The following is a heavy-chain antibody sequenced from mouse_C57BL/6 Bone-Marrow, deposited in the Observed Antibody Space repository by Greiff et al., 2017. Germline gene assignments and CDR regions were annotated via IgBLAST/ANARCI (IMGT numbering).Heavy chain of an antibody. CDR3: ARWRFITTVNYFDY. CDR2: IDPSDSYT. J-gene: IGHJ2*01. CDR1: GYTFTSYW. D-gene: IGHD1-1*01. V-gene: IGHV1-59*01. Sequence: QVQLKQPGAELVRPGTSVKLSCKASGYTFTSYWMHWVKQRPGQGLEWIGVIDPSDSYTNYNQKFKGKATLTVDTSSSTAYMQLSSLTSEDSAVYYCARWRFITTVNYFDYWGQGTTLTVSS.